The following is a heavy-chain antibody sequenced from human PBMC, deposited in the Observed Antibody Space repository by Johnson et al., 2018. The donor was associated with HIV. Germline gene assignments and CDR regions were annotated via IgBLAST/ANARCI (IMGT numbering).Heavy chain of an antibody. J-gene: IGHJ3*02. V-gene: IGHV3-11*04. D-gene: IGHD6-13*01. CDR1: GFTFSDYY. Sequence: QVQLVESGGGVVQPGRSLRLSCAASGFTFSDYYMSWIRQAPGKGLEWVSYISSSGSTIYYADSVKGRFTISRDNAKNSLYLQMNSLRAEDTAVYYCTRAGQGAYSSSWYGTLGAFDIWGQGTMVTVSS. CDR3: TRAGQGAYSSSWYGTLGAFDI. CDR2: ISSSGSTI.